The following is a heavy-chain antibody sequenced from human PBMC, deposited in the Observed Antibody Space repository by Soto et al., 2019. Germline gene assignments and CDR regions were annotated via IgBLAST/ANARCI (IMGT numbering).Heavy chain of an antibody. CDR2: INHTGGT. J-gene: IGHJ5*02. V-gene: IGHV4-34*01. CDR3: ATRITVFGLLIPPFDP. Sequence: SETLSLTCAVYGGSVNGYYWNWIRQPPGKGLEWIGEINHTGGTHYNPSLKSRVTMSVDTSKNQFSLRLSSVTAADTAIYCCATRITVFGLLIPPFDPWGQGTQVTVSS. CDR1: GGSVNGYY. D-gene: IGHD3-3*01.